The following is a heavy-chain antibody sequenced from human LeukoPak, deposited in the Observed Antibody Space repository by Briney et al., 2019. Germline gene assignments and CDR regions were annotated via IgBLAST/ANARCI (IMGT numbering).Heavy chain of an antibody. Sequence: SETLSLTCNVSGGSMSGPFWIWFRQPPGKGLEWIGHRDDSGRSNYNPSLRSRVTISIDTSKNQFSLKLNSVTAADTADYYCARAPVVRGVFGWFDFWGQGVLVTVSS. V-gene: IGHV4-59*11. CDR3: ARAPVVRGVFGWFDF. D-gene: IGHD3-10*01. CDR2: RDDSGRS. J-gene: IGHJ5*01. CDR1: GGSMSGPF.